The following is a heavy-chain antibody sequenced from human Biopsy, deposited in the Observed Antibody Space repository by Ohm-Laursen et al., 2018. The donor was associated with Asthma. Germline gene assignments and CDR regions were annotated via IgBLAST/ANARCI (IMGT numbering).Heavy chain of an antibody. CDR2: IIPIFGTA. D-gene: IGHD3-10*01. J-gene: IGHJ6*02. CDR3: ARAVDYSHYYGIDV. V-gene: IGHV1-69*13. Sequence: SVKVSCKASGGTFSSYSVSWVRQAPGQGLEWMGGIIPIFGTANYAQKFQGRVTITADESTSTAYMELRSLRSDDTAVYFCARAVDYSHYYGIDVWGQGTTVTVS. CDR1: GGTFSSYS.